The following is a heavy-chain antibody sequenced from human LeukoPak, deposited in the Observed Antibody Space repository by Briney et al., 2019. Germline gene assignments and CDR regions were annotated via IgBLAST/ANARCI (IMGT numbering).Heavy chain of an antibody. V-gene: IGHV1-69*04. Sequence: SVKVSCKASGGTFSSYAISWVRQAPGQGLEWMGRIIPILGIANYAQKFQGRVTITAERSTTTAYMELSSLRSDDTAVYYCATEIGGGPYYFDSWGQGTLVTVSS. CDR3: ATEIGGGPYYFDS. D-gene: IGHD2/OR15-2a*01. CDR1: GGTFSSYA. CDR2: IIPILGIA. J-gene: IGHJ4*02.